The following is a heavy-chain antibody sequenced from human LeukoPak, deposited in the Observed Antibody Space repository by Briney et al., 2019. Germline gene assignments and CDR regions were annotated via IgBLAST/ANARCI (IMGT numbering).Heavy chain of an antibody. CDR2: ILSDGNNN. CDR1: GFTFTNYW. Sequence: GGSLRLSCAASGFTFTNYWMSWVRQAPGRGLEWVAFILSDGNNNYYADSVQGRFAISRDNSKNTLYLQMNSLRAEDTAIYYCARDIISVASSGYWGQGTLVTVSS. D-gene: IGHD6-19*01. CDR3: ARDIISVASSGY. V-gene: IGHV3-30*09. J-gene: IGHJ4*02.